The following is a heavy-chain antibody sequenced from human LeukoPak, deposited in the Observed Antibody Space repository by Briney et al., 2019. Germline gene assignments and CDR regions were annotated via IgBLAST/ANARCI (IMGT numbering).Heavy chain of an antibody. Sequence: SETLSFTCTVSGGSVSSGSYYWSWIRQPPGKGLEWIGYIYYSGSTNYNPSLKSRVTISIDTSKNQFSLKLTSVTAADTAVYYCARDGQDYGDYDYYYGMDVWGKGTTVTVSS. J-gene: IGHJ6*04. CDR2: IYYSGST. V-gene: IGHV4-61*01. CDR1: GGSVSSGSYY. CDR3: ARDGQDYGDYDYYYGMDV. D-gene: IGHD4-17*01.